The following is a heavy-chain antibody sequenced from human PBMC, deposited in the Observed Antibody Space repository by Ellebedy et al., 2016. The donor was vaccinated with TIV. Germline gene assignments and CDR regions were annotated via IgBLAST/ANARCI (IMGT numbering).Heavy chain of an antibody. V-gene: IGHV4-59*01. D-gene: IGHD3-10*01. CDR2: IYYSGSM. Sequence: MPGGSLRLSCTVSGGPISSDHWSWIRQPPGKGLEWIGYIYYSGSMNYSPSLKSRVTISLDTSKNQFSLKLKSVTAADTAVYYCARDYNGSGSYYDWGQGTLVTVSS. CDR1: GGPISSDH. J-gene: IGHJ4*02. CDR3: ARDYNGSGSYYD.